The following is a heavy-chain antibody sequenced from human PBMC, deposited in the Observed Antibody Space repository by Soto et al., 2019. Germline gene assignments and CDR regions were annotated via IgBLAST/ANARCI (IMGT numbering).Heavy chain of an antibody. J-gene: IGHJ4*02. CDR3: ARDIVPDATRGDLEF. V-gene: IGHV3-21*01. CDR2: ISTSSGYI. CDR1: GFTFSSYS. D-gene: IGHD2-2*01. Sequence: EVHLVESGGGLVKPGGSLSLSCAASGFTFSSYSMHWVRQAPGKGLEWVSSISTSSGYIYYADSLKGRITVSRDNARNSLFLQMNSLRAEDTAVYVCARDIVPDATRGDLEFWGQGTLVTVSS.